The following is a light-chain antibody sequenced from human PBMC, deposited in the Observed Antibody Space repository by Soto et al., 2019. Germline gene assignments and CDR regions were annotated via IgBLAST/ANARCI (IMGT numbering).Light chain of an antibody. J-gene: IGLJ1*01. V-gene: IGLV2-14*01. CDR2: DVS. Sequence: QSVLTQPASVSGSPGQSITISCTGTSRDVGGYNYVSWYQQPPGKAPKLMIYDVSNRPSGVSNRFSGSKSGNTASPTISGLQAEDEADYYCSSYTSSSTPYVFGTGTKVTVL. CDR3: SSYTSSSTPYV. CDR1: SRDVGGYNY.